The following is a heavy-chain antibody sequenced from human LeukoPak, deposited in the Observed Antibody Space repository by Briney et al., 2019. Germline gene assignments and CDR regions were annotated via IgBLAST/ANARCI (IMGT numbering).Heavy chain of an antibody. CDR2: IRYDGSNK. J-gene: IGHJ4*02. CDR3: AKDDFYDFWSGYLAY. Sequence: PGGSLRLSCAASGFTFSSYGMHWVRQAPGKGLEWVAFIRYDGSNKYYADSVKGRFTISRDNSKNTLYLQMNSLRAEDTAVYYCAKDDFYDFWSGYLAYWGQGTLVTVSS. V-gene: IGHV3-30*02. D-gene: IGHD3-3*01. CDR1: GFTFSSYG.